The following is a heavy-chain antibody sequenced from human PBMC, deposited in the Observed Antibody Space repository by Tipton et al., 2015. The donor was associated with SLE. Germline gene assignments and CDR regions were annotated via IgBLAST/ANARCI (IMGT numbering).Heavy chain of an antibody. J-gene: IGHJ4*02. Sequence: SLRLSCAASGFTFSSYAMHWVRQAPGKGLEWVAVISYDGSNKYYADSVKGRFTTSRDNAKNTLYLRMNSLRAEDTAVYYCAKDSGTYYFDFWGQGVLVNVSS. V-gene: IGHV3-30*04. D-gene: IGHD1-26*01. CDR2: ISYDGSNK. CDR3: AKDSGTYYFDF. CDR1: GFTFSSYA.